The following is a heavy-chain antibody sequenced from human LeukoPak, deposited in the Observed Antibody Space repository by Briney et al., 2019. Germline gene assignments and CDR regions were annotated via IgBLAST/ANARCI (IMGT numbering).Heavy chain of an antibody. CDR3: ATSGYCTSFNCPSSYYYYGLDV. V-gene: IGHV4-59*01. D-gene: IGHD2-2*03. Sequence: SETLSLTCNVSGGSISSSYWSWIRQPPGKGPEWIGYTHYSGTTNYNPSLKSRVTISVDTSKNQFSLKLSSVTAADTAVYYCATSGYCTSFNCPSSYYYYGLDVWGQGTTVTVSS. CDR1: GGSISSSY. CDR2: THYSGTT. J-gene: IGHJ6*02.